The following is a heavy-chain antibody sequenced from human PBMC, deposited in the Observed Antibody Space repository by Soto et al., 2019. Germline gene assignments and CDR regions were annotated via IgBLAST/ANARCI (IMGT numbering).Heavy chain of an antibody. CDR2: ISYDGSNK. CDR3: AKDLSQGAVVTPNWFDP. V-gene: IGHV3-30*18. J-gene: IGHJ5*02. D-gene: IGHD2-21*02. Sequence: PGGSLRLSCAASGFTFSSYGMHWVRQAPGKGLEWVAVISYDGSNKYYADSVKGRFTISRDNSKNTLYLQMNSLRAEDTAVYYCAKDLSQGAVVTPNWFDPWGQGTLVTVSS. CDR1: GFTFSSYG.